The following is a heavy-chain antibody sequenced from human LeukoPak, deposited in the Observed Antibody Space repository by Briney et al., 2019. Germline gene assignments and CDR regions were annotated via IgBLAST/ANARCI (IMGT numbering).Heavy chain of an antibody. CDR2: INPSGGST. Sequence: ASVKVSCKASGYTFTTYYLHWVRQAPGQGLEWMGIINPSGGSTTYAQKFQGRLTMTRDTSTSTLYMELSGLRSEGTALYYCARGGMGIQLWPFDYWGQGTLVTVSS. D-gene: IGHD5-18*01. CDR1: GYTFTTYY. V-gene: IGHV1-46*01. CDR3: ARGGMGIQLWPFDY. J-gene: IGHJ4*02.